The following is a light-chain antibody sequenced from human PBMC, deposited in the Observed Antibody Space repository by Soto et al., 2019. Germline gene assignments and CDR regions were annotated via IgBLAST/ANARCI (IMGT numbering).Light chain of an antibody. CDR3: QSYDSSLSGLV. CDR2: GNS. J-gene: IGLJ1*01. V-gene: IGLV1-40*01. CDR1: SSNIGAGHD. Sequence: QSVLTQPPPVSGAPGQRVTISCTGSSSNIGAGHDVHWYQQLPGTAPKLLIYGNSNRPSGVPDRFSGSKSGTSASLAITGLQAEDEADYYCQSYDSSLSGLVFGTGTKLTVL.